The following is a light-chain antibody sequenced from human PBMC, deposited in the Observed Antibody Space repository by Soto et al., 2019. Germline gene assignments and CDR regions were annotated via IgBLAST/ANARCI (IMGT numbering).Light chain of an antibody. Sequence: QSALTQPASVSGSPGQSITISCSGTSSDVGGSNYVSWYQQHPGEAPKLMIYDVSYRPSGVSNRFSGSKSGNTASLTISGVRAADEADYFCSSYTSSAPGVLFGGGTKLTVL. CDR2: DVS. J-gene: IGLJ2*01. V-gene: IGLV2-14*03. CDR3: SSYTSSAPGVL. CDR1: SSDVGGSNY.